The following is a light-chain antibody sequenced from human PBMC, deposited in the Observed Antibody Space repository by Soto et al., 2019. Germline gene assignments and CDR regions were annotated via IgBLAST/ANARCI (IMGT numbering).Light chain of an antibody. CDR1: SSDVGAYNY. J-gene: IGLJ2*01. V-gene: IGLV2-14*01. CDR2: EVS. Sequence: SALTQPASVSGSPGQSITISCTGTSSDVGAYNYVSWYQQHPSKAPKLLIYEVSNRPSGVSNRFSGSKSGNTASLTISGLQAVDEADYYCTSYTTSSTVAFGGGTKVTVL. CDR3: TSYTTSSTVA.